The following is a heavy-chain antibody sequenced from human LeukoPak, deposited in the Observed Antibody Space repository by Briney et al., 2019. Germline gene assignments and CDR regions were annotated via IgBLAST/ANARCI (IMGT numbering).Heavy chain of an antibody. Sequence: SETLPLTCAVYGGSFSGYYWSWIRQPPGKGLEWIGEINHSGSTNYNPSLKSRVTISVDTSKNQFSLKLSSVTAADTAVYYCARAVLGYCSGGSCYSMRISFDNWGQGTLVTVSS. J-gene: IGHJ4*02. CDR1: GGSFSGYY. CDR2: INHSGST. CDR3: ARAVLGYCSGGSCYSMRISFDN. D-gene: IGHD2-15*01. V-gene: IGHV4-34*01.